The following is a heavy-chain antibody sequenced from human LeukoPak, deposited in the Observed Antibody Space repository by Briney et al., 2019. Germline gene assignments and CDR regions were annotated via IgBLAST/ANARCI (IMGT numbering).Heavy chain of an antibody. CDR2: IGPNGGAT. CDR1: GFTFSSYA. Sequence: GGSLRLSCSASGFTFSSYALHWVRQAPGKGLEYVSAIGPNGGATYYADSVKGRFTISRDNSKNTLYLQMSSLRAEGTAVYYCARPQRYSNYALDYWGQGTLVTVSS. V-gene: IGHV3-64D*06. J-gene: IGHJ4*02. D-gene: IGHD4-11*01. CDR3: ARPQRYSNYALDY.